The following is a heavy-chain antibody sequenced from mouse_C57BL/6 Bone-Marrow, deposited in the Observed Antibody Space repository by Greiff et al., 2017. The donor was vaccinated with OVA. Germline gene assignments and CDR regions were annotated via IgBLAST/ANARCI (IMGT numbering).Heavy chain of an antibody. CDR1: GFTIKNTY. CDR2: IDPANGNT. V-gene: IGHV14-3*01. J-gene: IGHJ3*01. Sequence: VQLKQSVAELVRPGASVKLSCTASGFTIKNTYMHWVKQRPEQGLEWIGRIDPANGNTKYAPKFQGKATITADTSSNTAYLQLSSLTSEDTAIYYCARGGTWLAYWGQGTLVTVSA. CDR3: ARGGTWLAY.